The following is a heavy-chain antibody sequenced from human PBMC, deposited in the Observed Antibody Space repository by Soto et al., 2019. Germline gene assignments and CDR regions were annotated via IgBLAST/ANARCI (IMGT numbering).Heavy chain of an antibody. V-gene: IGHV1-8*01. D-gene: IGHD3-3*01. CDR3: ARVYDFWSGYYFDY. J-gene: IGHJ4*02. CDR2: MNPNSGNT. CDR1: GYTFTSYD. Sequence: ASVKVSCKASGYTFTSYDINWVRQATGQGLEWMGWMNPNSGNTGYAQKFQGRVTMTRNTSLSTAYMELSSLRSEDTAVYYCARVYDFWSGYYFDYWGQGTLVTVSS.